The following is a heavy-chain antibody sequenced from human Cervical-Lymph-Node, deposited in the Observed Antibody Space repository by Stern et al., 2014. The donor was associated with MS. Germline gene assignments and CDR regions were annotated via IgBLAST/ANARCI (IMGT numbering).Heavy chain of an antibody. CDR2: IDPSDSAT. J-gene: IGHJ5*02. V-gene: IGHV5-10-1*01. CDR1: GYSFISYW. Sequence: EVQLLESGAEVRRPGESLRISCKASGYSFISYWVTWVRQMPGKGLEWMGRIDPSDSATNYSPSFRGHVTISSDKSSNTVYLQWSSLKASDTAIYYCARWVDWFDPWGQGTLVTVSS. CDR3: ARWVDWFDP.